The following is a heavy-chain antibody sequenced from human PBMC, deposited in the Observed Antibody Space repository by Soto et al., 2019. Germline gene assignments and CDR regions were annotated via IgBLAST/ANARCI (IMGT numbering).Heavy chain of an antibody. CDR1: WDSVSSNSAA. CDR3: ARDQSSGSVLWYFDY. V-gene: IGHV6-1*01. D-gene: IGHD6-19*01. J-gene: IGHJ4*02. CDR2: TYYRSKWYN. Sequence: PSQTLSRTCAISWDSVSSNSAAWNWIRQYPSRGLEWLGRTYYRSKWYNDYAVSVRSRITINPETSQNQFSLQLNSVTPQDTAVYYCARDQSSGSVLWYFDYWGQGTLVTVSS.